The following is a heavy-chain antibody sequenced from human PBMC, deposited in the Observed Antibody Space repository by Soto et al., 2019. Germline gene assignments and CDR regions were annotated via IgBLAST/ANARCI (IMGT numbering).Heavy chain of an antibody. V-gene: IGHV3-7*01. CDR1: GFTFSSYW. D-gene: IGHD3-3*01. CDR2: IKQDGSEK. Sequence: GGSLRLSCAASGFTFSSYWMSWVRQAPGKGLEWVANIKQDGSEKYYVDSVKGRFTISRDNAKNSLYLQMNSLRAEDTAVYYCARKITLEWLLRAAGRFDPWGQGTLVTVSS. J-gene: IGHJ5*02. CDR3: ARKITLEWLLRAAGRFDP.